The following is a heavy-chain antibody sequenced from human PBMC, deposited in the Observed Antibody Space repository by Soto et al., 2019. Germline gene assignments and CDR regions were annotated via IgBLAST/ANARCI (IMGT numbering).Heavy chain of an antibody. D-gene: IGHD5-12*01. Sequence: HPGGSLRLSCAASGFTFSSYGMHWVRQAPGKGLEWVSYISKRSSIMYYADSVKGRFTISRDNAKNSLYLQMNSLRVEDTAVYYCAREEGGYDGHYYYFMDVWGKGTTVTVSS. J-gene: IGHJ6*03. CDR3: AREEGGYDGHYYYFMDV. CDR1: GFTFSSYG. V-gene: IGHV3-48*01. CDR2: ISKRSSIM.